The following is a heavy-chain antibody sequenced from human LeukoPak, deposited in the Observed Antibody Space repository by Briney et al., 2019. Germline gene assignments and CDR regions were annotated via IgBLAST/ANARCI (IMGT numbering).Heavy chain of an antibody. D-gene: IGHD3-22*01. J-gene: IGHJ3*02. CDR1: GGSFSGYY. CDR3: ARGGYDSSGYYLPETYDAFDI. Sequence: PSETLSLTCAVYGGSFSGYYWSWIRQPPGKGLEWIGEINHSGSTNYNPSLKSRVTISVDTSKNQFSLKLSSVTAADTAVYYCARGGYDSSGYYLPETYDAFDIWGQGTMVTVSS. V-gene: IGHV4-34*01. CDR2: INHSGST.